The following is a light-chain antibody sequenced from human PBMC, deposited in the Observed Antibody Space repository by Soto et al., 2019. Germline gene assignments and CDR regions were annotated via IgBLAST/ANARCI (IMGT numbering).Light chain of an antibody. CDR1: QTISSW. CDR3: QQRKNWPPIT. V-gene: IGKV1-5*01. CDR2: DAS. J-gene: IGKJ5*01. Sequence: IQMTQSPSTLSGSVPQRVTITRRHSQTISSWLAWYQQKPGKAPKLLIYDASSLESGVPSRFSGIGSGTVFTLTIGSLEPEDSAVYYCQQRKNWPPITFGQGTRVEIK.